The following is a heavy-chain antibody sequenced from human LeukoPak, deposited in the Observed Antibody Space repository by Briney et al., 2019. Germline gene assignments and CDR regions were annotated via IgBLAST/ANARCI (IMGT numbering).Heavy chain of an antibody. CDR3: ARASVVVAASPFDP. D-gene: IGHD2-15*01. J-gene: IGHJ5*02. V-gene: IGHV4-59*01. CDR2: IYYSGST. Sequence: PSETLSLTCTVSGGSISSYYWSWIRQPPGKGLEWIGYIYYSGSTNYNPSLKSRVTIPVDTSKNQFSLKLSSVTAADTAVYYCARASVVVAASPFDPWGQGALVTVSS. CDR1: GGSISSYY.